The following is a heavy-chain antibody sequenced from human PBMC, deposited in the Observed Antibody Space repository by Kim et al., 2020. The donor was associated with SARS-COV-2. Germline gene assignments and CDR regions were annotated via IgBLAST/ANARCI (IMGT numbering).Heavy chain of an antibody. V-gene: IGHV3-48*02. Sequence: GGSLRLSCAASGFTFSSYSMNWVRQAPGKGLEWVSYISSSSSTIYYADSVKGRFTISRDNAKNSLYLQMNSLRDEDTAVYYCARDRHNYYDSSGYAHYYYYAMDVWGPGTTLSVSS. D-gene: IGHD3-22*01. CDR2: ISSSSSTI. CDR3: ARDRHNYYDSSGYAHYYYYAMDV. CDR1: GFTFSSYS. J-gene: IGHJ6*02.